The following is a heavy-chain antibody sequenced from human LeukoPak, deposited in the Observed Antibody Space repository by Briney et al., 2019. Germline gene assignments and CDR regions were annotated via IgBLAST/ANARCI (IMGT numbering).Heavy chain of an antibody. D-gene: IGHD4-17*01. J-gene: IGHJ4*02. CDR3: VKRYGDYVGAYTD. CDR2: IGGSGART. CDR1: GFTFRSCF. Sequence: PGGSLRLSCAASGFTFRSCFMIWVRQAPGKGLQWVSAIGGSGARTDYADSVKGRFTISRDNSKNTLYLQMSSLRAEDMAVYYCVKRYGDYVGAYTDWGQGTLVTVSS. V-gene: IGHV3-23*01.